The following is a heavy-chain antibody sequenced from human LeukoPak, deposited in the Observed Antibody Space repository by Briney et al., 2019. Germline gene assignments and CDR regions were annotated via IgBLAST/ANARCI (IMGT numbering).Heavy chain of an antibody. Sequence: GGSLRLSCAGSGFIFSTYWMHWVRQAPGKGLVWVSRINSDGSSTSYADSVKGRFTISRDNSKNTVHLQMNSLRAEDTAVYYCAKMRVLEWLLPFDYWGQGTLVTVSS. J-gene: IGHJ4*02. D-gene: IGHD3-3*01. CDR3: AKMRVLEWLLPFDY. CDR1: GFIFSTYW. V-gene: IGHV3-74*01. CDR2: INSDGSST.